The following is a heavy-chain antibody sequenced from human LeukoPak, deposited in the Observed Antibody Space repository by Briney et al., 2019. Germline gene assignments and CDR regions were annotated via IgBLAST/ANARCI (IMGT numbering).Heavy chain of an antibody. CDR1: GYTFTGYY. CDR3: ARGIAARRGDY. Sequence: GASVKVSCKASGYTFTGYYMHWVRQAPGQGLEWMGWINPYSGGTNYAQKFQGRVTMARDTSISTAYMELSRLRSDDTAVHYCARGIAARRGDYWGQGTLVTVSS. V-gene: IGHV1-2*02. D-gene: IGHD6-6*01. CDR2: INPYSGGT. J-gene: IGHJ4*02.